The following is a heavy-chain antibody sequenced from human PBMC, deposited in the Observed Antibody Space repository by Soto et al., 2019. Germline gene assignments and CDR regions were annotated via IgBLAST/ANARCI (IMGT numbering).Heavy chain of an antibody. J-gene: IGHJ6*02. CDR2: ISYDGSNK. Sequence: PGGSLRLSCAASGFTFSSYGMHWVRQAPGKGLEWVAVISYDGSNKYYADSVKGRFTISRDNSRNTLYLQMNSLRAEDTAVYYCAKAAGGDYVYYYYYGMDVWGQGTTVTVSS. D-gene: IGHD4-17*01. CDR3: AKAAGGDYVYYYYYGMDV. V-gene: IGHV3-30*18. CDR1: GFTFSSYG.